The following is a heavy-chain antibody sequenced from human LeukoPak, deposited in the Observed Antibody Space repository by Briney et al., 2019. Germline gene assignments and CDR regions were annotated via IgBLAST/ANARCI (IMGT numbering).Heavy chain of an antibody. CDR2: IYHSGST. J-gene: IGHJ4*02. V-gene: IGHV4-38-2*01. CDR3: ARQDYYDSSGYSSYYFDY. Sequence: SETLSLTCAVSGYSISSGYYWGWIRQPPGKGLEWIGSIYHSGSTYYNPSLKSRVTISVDTSKNQFSLKLSSVTAAGTAVYYCARQDYYDSSGYSSYYFDYWGQGTLVTVSS. CDR1: GYSISSGYY. D-gene: IGHD3-22*01.